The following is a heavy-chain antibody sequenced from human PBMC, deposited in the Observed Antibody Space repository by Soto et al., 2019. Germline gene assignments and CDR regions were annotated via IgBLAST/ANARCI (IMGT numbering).Heavy chain of an antibody. CDR3: ARTTDDYSNYYYYYCMDV. Sequence: SGPTLVNPTETLTPTCTVSGFSLSNARMGVSWIRQPPGKALEWLAHIFSNDEKSYSTSLKSRLTISKDTSKSQVVLTMTNMDPVDTATYYCARTTDDYSNYYYYYCMDVWGQGTTVTGSS. J-gene: IGHJ6*02. CDR1: GFSLSNARMG. D-gene: IGHD4-4*01. CDR2: IFSNDEK. V-gene: IGHV2-26*01.